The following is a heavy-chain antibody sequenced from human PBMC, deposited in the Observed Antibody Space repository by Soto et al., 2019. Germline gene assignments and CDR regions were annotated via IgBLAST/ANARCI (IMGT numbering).Heavy chain of an antibody. J-gene: IGHJ4*02. Sequence: SETLSLTCTVSGGSSRSYYWSWIRQPPGKGLEWIGYIYYSGSTYYNPSLKSRVTISVDTSKNQFSLKLSSVTAADTAVYYCARSIAAAGFDYWGQGTLVTVSS. CDR2: IYYSGST. CDR1: GGSSRSYY. D-gene: IGHD6-13*01. V-gene: IGHV4-59*06. CDR3: ARSIAAAGFDY.